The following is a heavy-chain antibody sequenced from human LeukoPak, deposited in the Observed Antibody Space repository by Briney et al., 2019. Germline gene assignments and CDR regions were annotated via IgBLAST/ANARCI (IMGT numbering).Heavy chain of an antibody. CDR2: IYTSGST. CDR3: ARRGPVATDY. CDR1: GGSISSGSYY. J-gene: IGHJ4*02. V-gene: IGHV4-61*02. D-gene: IGHD5-12*01. Sequence: SQTLSLTCTVSGGSISSGSYYWSWIRQPAGKGLEWIGRIYTSGSTNYNPSLKSRVTISVDTSKNQFSLKLSSVTAADTAIYYCARRGPVATDYWGQGTLVTVSS.